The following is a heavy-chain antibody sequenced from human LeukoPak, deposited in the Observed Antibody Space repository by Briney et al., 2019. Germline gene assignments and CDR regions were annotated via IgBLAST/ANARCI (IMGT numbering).Heavy chain of an antibody. J-gene: IGHJ4*02. CDR2: IYYSGST. V-gene: IGHV4-39*01. CDR1: GGSISSSSYY. CDR3: ARFSPLNDY. Sequence: SETLSLTCTVSGGSISSSSYYWGWIRRHPGKGLEWIGSIYYSGSTYYNPSLKSRVTISVDTSKNQFSLKLSSVTAADTAVYYCARFSPLNDYWGQGTLVTVSS.